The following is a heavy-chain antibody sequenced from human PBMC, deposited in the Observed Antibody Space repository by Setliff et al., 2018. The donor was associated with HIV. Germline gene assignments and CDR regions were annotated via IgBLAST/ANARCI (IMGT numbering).Heavy chain of an antibody. CDR1: GYTFTGYY. V-gene: IGHV1-2*02. CDR2: INPNNGGT. J-gene: IGHJ4*02. CDR3: ARDYYDSSGYIFLPGLPDY. Sequence: ASVKVSCKASGYTFTGYYMHWVRQAPGQGLEWMGWINPNNGGTNYAQKFQSRVTMTRDTSISTAYMELSRLRSDDTAVYYCARDYYDSSGYIFLPGLPDYWGQGTLVTVSS. D-gene: IGHD3-22*01.